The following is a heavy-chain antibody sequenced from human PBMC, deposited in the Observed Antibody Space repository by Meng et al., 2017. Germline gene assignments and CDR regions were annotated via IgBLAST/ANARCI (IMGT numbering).Heavy chain of an antibody. CDR1: GYNFPDYY. CDR3: ARDEDISAAGKLFGDY. CDR2: INPKSGDT. J-gene: IGHJ4*02. D-gene: IGHD6-25*01. Sequence: QVQSVPSGAEVKKPGASVNVSCKPSGYNFPDYYIHWVRRAPGQGLEWMGRINPKSGDTHYAQKFQARVTMTGDTSISTAYMELSGLRSDDTAMYYCARDEDISAAGKLFGDYWGQGTLVTVSS. V-gene: IGHV1-2*06.